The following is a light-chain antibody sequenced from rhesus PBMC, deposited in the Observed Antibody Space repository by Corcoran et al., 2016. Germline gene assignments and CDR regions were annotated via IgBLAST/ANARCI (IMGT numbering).Light chain of an antibody. J-gene: IGKJ4*01. Sequence: DSQMTQSPSSLSASVGDRVTITCRASENVNNYLNWYQQKPGKAPKLRIYKASTLQNGVPSRFSGSGSGTDYTFPISSLQPEDVATYYCQHGYGTPLTFGGGTKVELK. CDR2: KAS. CDR1: ENVNNY. CDR3: QHGYGTPLT. V-gene: IGKV1-74*01.